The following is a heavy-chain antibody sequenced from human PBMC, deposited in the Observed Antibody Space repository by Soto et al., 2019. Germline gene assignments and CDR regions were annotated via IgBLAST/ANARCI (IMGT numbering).Heavy chain of an antibody. J-gene: IGHJ4*02. CDR2: IYYTGST. CDR1: GGSIRSYY. Sequence: PSETLSLTCTVSGGSIRSYYWGWIRQPPGKGLEWIGSIYYTGSTYYNPSLKSRVTMSVDASDNQVSLKLNSVTAADTAVYYCAIFPIAVGLDYWGQGTLVTVS. CDR3: AIFPIAVGLDY. D-gene: IGHD6-19*01. V-gene: IGHV4-39*01.